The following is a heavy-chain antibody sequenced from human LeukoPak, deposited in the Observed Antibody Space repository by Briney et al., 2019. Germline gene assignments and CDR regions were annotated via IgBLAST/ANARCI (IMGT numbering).Heavy chain of an antibody. V-gene: IGHV3-30*02. CDR3: AKDRVIVGATLPDY. CDR1: GFTFSSYG. D-gene: IGHD1-26*01. J-gene: IGHJ4*02. CDR2: IRYDGSNK. Sequence: GGSLRLSCAASGFTFSSYGMHWVRQAPGKGLEWVAFIRYDGSNKYYADSVKGRFTISRDNSKNTLYLQMNSLRAEDTAVYYCAKDRVIVGATLPDYWGQGTLVTVSS.